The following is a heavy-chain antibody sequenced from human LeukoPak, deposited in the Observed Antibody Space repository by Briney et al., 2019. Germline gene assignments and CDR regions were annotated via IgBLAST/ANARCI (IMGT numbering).Heavy chain of an antibody. CDR2: ISSSSTI. CDR3: ARDGGRREDY. Sequence: TGGSLRLSCVASGFTFSIYSMNWVRQAPGKGLEWVSYISSSSTIYYADSVKGRFTISRDNAKNSLYLQMNSLRAEDTAVYYCARDGGRREDYWGQGALVTVSS. J-gene: IGHJ4*02. CDR1: GFTFSIYS. D-gene: IGHD2-15*01. V-gene: IGHV3-48*01.